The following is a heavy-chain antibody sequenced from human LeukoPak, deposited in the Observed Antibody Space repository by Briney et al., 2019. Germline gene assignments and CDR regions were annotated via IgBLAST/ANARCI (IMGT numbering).Heavy chain of an antibody. V-gene: IGHV4-59*01. CDR2: IYYSGST. D-gene: IGHD1-26*01. CDR3: AREGTDWWEPGSYYYYYMDV. Sequence: PSETLSLTCTVSGGSISSYYWSWIRQPPGKGLEWIGYIYYSGSTNYNPSLKSRVTISVDTSKNQFSLKLSSVTAADTAVYYCAREGTDWWEPGSYYYYYMDVWGKGTTVTVSS. CDR1: GGSISSYY. J-gene: IGHJ6*03.